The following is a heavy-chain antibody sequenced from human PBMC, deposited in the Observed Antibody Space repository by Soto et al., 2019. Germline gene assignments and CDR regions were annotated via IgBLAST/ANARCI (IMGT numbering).Heavy chain of an antibody. J-gene: IGHJ4*02. V-gene: IGHV1-69*01. D-gene: IGHD4-17*01. CDR3: ARGRVTTYLTAFDS. CDR2: IIPVFGTA. CDR1: GGTFISYA. Sequence: QVQLVQSGAEVKKPGSSVKLSCTVSGGTFISYAISWVRQAPGRGLEWMGGIIPVFGTANYTQQFQGRVTITADDSTSTAYMELSSLRSEDTALYYCARGRVTTYLTAFDSWGQGSLVTVSP.